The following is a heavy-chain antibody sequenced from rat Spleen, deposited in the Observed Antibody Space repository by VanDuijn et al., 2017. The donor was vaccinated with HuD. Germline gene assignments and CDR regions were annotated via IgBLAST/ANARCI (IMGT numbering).Heavy chain of an antibody. CDR3: SRSYGGYSQHWFAY. CDR2: LWGDGST. Sequence: QVQLKESGPGLVQPSQTLSLTCTVSGFSLINYNMHWVRQPTGKGLEWMGGLWGDGSTDYNSTLKSRLSISRDTSKSQVFLKMNSLQIEDTAIYFCSRSYGGYSQHWFAYWGQGTLVTVSS. J-gene: IGHJ3*01. D-gene: IGHD1-11*01. CDR1: GFSLINYN. V-gene: IGHV2-30*01.